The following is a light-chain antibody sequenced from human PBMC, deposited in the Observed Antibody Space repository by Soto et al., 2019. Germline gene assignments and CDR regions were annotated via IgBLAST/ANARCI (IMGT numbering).Light chain of an antibody. J-gene: IGKJ2*01. CDR3: QQRTNWPPL. V-gene: IGKV3-11*01. Sequence: EIVLTQSPATLSLSPGERATLSCRASQSVSKYLAWYQQKPGQAPRLLIYDASNRATGIPSRFRGSGSGTNFTLTISSLEPEDCAVYYCQQRTNWPPLFGQGTKLEIK. CDR1: QSVSKY. CDR2: DAS.